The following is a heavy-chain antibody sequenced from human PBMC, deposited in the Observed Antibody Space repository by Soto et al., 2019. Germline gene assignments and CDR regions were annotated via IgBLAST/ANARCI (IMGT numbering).Heavy chain of an antibody. CDR2: IYRSDKK. CDR3: AYSSSWPLLAHWFAP. J-gene: IGHJ5*02. V-gene: IGHV2-5*01. Sequence: QITLKESGPALVNPTQTLTLTCSFSGFSFTTTGVSVGWIRQPPGKALEWLALIYRSDKKDYNPSRKSRLSISKDPSEDQVALTITNVGPADAGTYYGAYSSSWPLLAHWFAPWGQGTQVAVSS. D-gene: IGHD2-2*01. CDR1: GFSFTTTGVS.